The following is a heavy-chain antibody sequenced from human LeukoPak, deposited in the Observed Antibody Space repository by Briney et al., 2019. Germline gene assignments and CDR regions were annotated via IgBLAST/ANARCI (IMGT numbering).Heavy chain of an antibody. J-gene: IGHJ1*01. V-gene: IGHV4-59*01. D-gene: IGHD1-14*01. CDR3: AAHGSNREGYIQH. CDR1: GDSLSSYY. Sequence: SETLSLTCTVSGDSLSSYYWTWIRQPPGKALEWIGYIFYSGSTNYNPSLKSRVTISLDTSKNQFSLKLTSVTAADTAVYYCAAHGSNREGYIQHWGQGTLVTVSS. CDR2: IFYSGST.